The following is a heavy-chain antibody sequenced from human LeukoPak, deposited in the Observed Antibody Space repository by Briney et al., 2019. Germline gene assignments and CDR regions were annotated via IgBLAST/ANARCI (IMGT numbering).Heavy chain of an antibody. V-gene: IGHV3-23*01. J-gene: IGHJ4*02. CDR1: GFTFSSYA. CDR3: ARGAEGVAATDSNFDY. D-gene: IGHD6-13*01. CDR2: ISGSDGST. Sequence: GGSLRLSCAASGFTFSSYAMSWVRQAPGKGLEWVSGISGSDGSTNYADSVKGRFTISRENSKNTLYLQMNSLRAEDTAVFYCARGAEGVAATDSNFDYWGQGTLVTVSS.